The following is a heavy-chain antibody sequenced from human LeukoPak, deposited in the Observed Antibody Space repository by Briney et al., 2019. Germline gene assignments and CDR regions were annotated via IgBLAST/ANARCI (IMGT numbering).Heavy chain of an antibody. J-gene: IGHJ4*02. CDR3: ARGRGFSYGAYYFDS. Sequence: SGPTLLQPTQALTLTCTFSGFSLTTTGVGVAWIRQPPGKALEWLALIYWDDDKRYSPSLKSRLTITKHTSKNQVVLTMTNMDPVDTATYYCARGRGFSYGAYYFDSWGQGTLVTVSS. CDR1: GFSLTTTGVG. CDR2: IYWDDDK. V-gene: IGHV2-5*02. D-gene: IGHD5-18*01.